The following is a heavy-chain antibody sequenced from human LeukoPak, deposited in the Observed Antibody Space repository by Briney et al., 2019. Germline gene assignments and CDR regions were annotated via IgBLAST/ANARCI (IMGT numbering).Heavy chain of an antibody. V-gene: IGHV1-18*01. Sequence: GASVKVSCKASGYSFDRYGISWVRQAPGQELEWLGWIGAFNGNTNYAQNLQGRVTMTADTSTTTAYMELRSLSSDDTAVYYCARDFLSYDGSENHFEDTFDIWGQGTMVTVSS. CDR3: ARDFLSYDGSENHFEDTFDI. CDR1: GYSFDRYG. D-gene: IGHD3-22*01. CDR2: IGAFNGNT. J-gene: IGHJ3*02.